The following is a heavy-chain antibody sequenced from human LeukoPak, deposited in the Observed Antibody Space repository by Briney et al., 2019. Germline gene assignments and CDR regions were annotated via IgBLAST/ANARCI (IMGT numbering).Heavy chain of an antibody. CDR2: FKTNSGQV. D-gene: IGHD4-11*01. CDR3: ARSVPDYTRFDY. CDR1: GFTFSSYA. V-gene: IGHV3-23*01. J-gene: IGHJ4*02. Sequence: GGSLRLSCAASGFTFSSYAMHWVRQAPGKGLEWVSTFKTNSGQVYYAESVRGRFTISRDNSKNTVYLQMSSLRAEDTALYYCARSVPDYTRFDYWGQGALATVSP.